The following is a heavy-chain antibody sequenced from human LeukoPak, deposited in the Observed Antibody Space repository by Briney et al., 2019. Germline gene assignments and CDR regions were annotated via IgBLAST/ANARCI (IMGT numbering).Heavy chain of an antibody. CDR2: INSDGSST. CDR1: GFTFSSYW. CDR3: AREYSGGWYIKSGYNWFDP. D-gene: IGHD6-19*01. J-gene: IGHJ5*02. V-gene: IGHV3-74*01. Sequence: GGSLRLSCAASGFTFSSYWMHWVRQAPGKGLVWVSRINSDGSSTSYADSVKGRFTISRDNAKNTLYLQMNSLRAEDTAVYYCAREYSGGWYIKSGYNWFDPWGQGTLVTVSS.